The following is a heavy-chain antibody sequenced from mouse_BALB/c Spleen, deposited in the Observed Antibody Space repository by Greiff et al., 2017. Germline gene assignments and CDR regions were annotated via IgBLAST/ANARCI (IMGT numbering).Heavy chain of an antibody. CDR3: ARGHDTWFAY. CDR2: ISSGGST. V-gene: IGHV5-6-5*01. Sequence: DVKLVESGGGLVKPGGSLKLSCAASGFTFSSYAMSWVRQTPEKRLEWVASISSGGSTYYPDIVKGRFTISRDNARNILYLQMSSLRSEDTAMYYCARGHDTWFAYWGQGTLVTVSA. D-gene: IGHD2-12*01. CDR1: GFTFSSYA. J-gene: IGHJ3*01.